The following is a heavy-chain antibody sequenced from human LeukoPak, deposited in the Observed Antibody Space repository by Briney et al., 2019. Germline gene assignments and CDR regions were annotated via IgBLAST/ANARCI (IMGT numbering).Heavy chain of an antibody. V-gene: IGHV1-69*01. Sequence: ASVKVSCMASGGTFSSYAISWVRQAPGQGLEWMGGIIPIFGTANYAQKFQGRVTITADESTSTAYMELSSLRSEDTAVYYCARVSSVGATGPRYYFDYWGQGTLVTVSS. CDR1: GGTFSSYA. D-gene: IGHD1-26*01. CDR2: IIPIFGTA. J-gene: IGHJ4*02. CDR3: ARVSSVGATGPRYYFDY.